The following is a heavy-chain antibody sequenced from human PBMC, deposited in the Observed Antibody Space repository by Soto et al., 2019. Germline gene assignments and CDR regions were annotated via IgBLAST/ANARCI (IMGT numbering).Heavy chain of an antibody. J-gene: IGHJ4*02. Sequence: EVQLVESGGGLVQPGGSLRLSCAASGFTFSSYSMNWVRQAPGKGLEWVSYISSSSSTIYYADSVKGRFTISRDHAKNSLYLQMNSLRAEDTAVYYCARDAMGCSGGSCPYYFDYWGQGTLVTVSS. CDR2: ISSSSSTI. D-gene: IGHD2-15*01. V-gene: IGHV3-48*01. CDR3: ARDAMGCSGGSCPYYFDY. CDR1: GFTFSSYS.